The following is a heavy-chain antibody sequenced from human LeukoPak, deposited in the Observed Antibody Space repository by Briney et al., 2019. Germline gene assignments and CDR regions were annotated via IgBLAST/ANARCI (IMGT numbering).Heavy chain of an antibody. D-gene: IGHD3-22*01. CDR1: GGSISSYY. J-gene: IGHJ4*02. V-gene: IGHV4-59*08. CDR3: ARHYYDRSDSYSFDY. Sequence: ASETLSLTCTVSGGSISSYYWSWIRQPPGKGLEWIGYIFSSESTNYNPSLKSRVTISEDTSVNQFSLKLNSVTAADTAVYYCARHYYDRSDSYSFDYWGQGTLVTVSS. CDR2: IFSSEST.